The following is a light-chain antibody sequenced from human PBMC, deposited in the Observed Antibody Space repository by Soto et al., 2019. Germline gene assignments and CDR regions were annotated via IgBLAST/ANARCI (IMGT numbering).Light chain of an antibody. J-gene: IGLJ3*02. CDR2: LNNDGSH. CDR1: SGHSSYA. V-gene: IGLV4-69*01. Sequence: QLVLTQSPSASASLGASVKLTCTLSSGHSSYAIAWHQQRPEKGPRYLMKLNNDGSHTKGDEIPDRFSGSSSGAERYLIISSLQSEDEADYYCQTWVTGSGVFGGGTKLTVL. CDR3: QTWVTGSGV.